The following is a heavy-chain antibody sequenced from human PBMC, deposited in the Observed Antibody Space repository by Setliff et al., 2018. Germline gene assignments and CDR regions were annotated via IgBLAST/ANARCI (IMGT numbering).Heavy chain of an antibody. CDR1: GFSFTTYT. CDR3: ARDLIRGAPNWFDP. CDR2: ISYDGSNK. D-gene: IGHD3-10*01. V-gene: IGHV3-30*04. Sequence: GGSLRLSCAASGFSFTTYTMNWIRQAPGKGLEWVAVISYDGSNKYYADSVKGRFTISRDNAKSSLYLQMNSLRAEDTAVYYCARDLIRGAPNWFDPWGQGTLVTVSS. J-gene: IGHJ5*02.